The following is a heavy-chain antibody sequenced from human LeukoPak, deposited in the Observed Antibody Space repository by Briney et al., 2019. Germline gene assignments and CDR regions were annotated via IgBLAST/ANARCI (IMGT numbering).Heavy chain of an antibody. Sequence: PGRSLRLSCAASGFTFSSYGMHWVRQAPGKGLEWVAVISYDGSNKYYADSVKGRFTISRDNSKNTLYLQMHSLRAEDTAVYYCAKDPTGGYCSGGSCYSEGYYYYGMDVWGQGPTVTVSS. J-gene: IGHJ6*02. D-gene: IGHD2-15*01. V-gene: IGHV3-30*18. CDR3: AKDPTGGYCSGGSCYSEGYYYYGMDV. CDR2: ISYDGSNK. CDR1: GFTFSSYG.